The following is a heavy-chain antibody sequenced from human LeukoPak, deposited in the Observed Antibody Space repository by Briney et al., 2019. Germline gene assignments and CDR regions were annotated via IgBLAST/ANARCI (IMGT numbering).Heavy chain of an antibody. CDR1: RFTFSTYS. CDR2: ITSRKTYI. CDR3: ARVRGAGSEYFHH. J-gene: IGHJ1*01. V-gene: IGHV3-21*01. Sequence: PGVSLTLSCAASRFTFSTYSRKWLPQAPGGGREGVSSITSRKTYIYYADSVKGRFTISRETTKTSLYLQMNSLRAEDTAVYYCARVRGAGSEYFHHWGQGTLVTVSS.